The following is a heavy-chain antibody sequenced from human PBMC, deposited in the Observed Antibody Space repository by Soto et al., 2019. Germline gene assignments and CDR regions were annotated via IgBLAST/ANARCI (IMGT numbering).Heavy chain of an antibody. D-gene: IGHD1-26*01. J-gene: IGHJ4*02. Sequence: SETLSLTCTVSGGSISTYYWSWIRQPPGKGLEWIGYIYYSGSTNYNPSFKSRVTISVDTSRNQFPLKLSSWTAADTAVYYCAREKWELLPFFDFWGQGSLVTVSS. CDR3: AREKWELLPFFDF. V-gene: IGHV4-59*01. CDR1: GGSISTYY. CDR2: IYYSGST.